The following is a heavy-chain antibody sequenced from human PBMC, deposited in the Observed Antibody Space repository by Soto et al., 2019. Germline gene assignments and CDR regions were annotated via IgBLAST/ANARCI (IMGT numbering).Heavy chain of an antibody. CDR2: IYHSGST. V-gene: IGHV4-30-2*01. J-gene: IGHJ4*02. D-gene: IGHD3-9*01. CDR1: GGSISSGGYS. CDR3: ARAFISGDFDWPLDY. Sequence: PSETLSLTCAVSGGSISSGGYSWGWMRQPPGKGLEWIGYIYHSGSTNYSASLESRVTISVDRSKNQFSLKRSYVTAADTAVYYCARAFISGDFDWPLDYWGQGTLVTVSS.